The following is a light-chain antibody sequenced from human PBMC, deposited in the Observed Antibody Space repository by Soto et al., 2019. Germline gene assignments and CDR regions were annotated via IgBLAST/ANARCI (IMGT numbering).Light chain of an antibody. CDR1: SSDVGGYNY. J-gene: IGLJ1*01. CDR3: SSYTSSSTPFYG. V-gene: IGLV2-14*01. CDR2: DVS. Sequence: QSVLTQPASVSGSPGQSSTISCTGTSSDVGGYNYASWYQQHPGKAPKLMIYDVSNRPSGVSNRFPGSKSGNTASLTISGLQAEDEADYYCSSYTSSSTPFYGFRTGTKVTVL.